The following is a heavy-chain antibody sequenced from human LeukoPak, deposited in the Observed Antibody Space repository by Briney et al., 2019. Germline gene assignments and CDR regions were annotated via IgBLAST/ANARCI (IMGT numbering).Heavy chain of an antibody. J-gene: IGHJ3*02. CDR1: GFTFSSYA. Sequence: GGSLRLSCAASGFTFSSYAMSWVRQAPGKGLEWVSGISGSGGDTYYADSVKGRFTISRDNSKNTLYLQMHSLRAEDTAVYYCAKETASGYGDFDMWGQGTMVTVSS. CDR3: AKETASGYGDFDM. V-gene: IGHV3-23*01. CDR2: ISGSGGDT. D-gene: IGHD3-22*01.